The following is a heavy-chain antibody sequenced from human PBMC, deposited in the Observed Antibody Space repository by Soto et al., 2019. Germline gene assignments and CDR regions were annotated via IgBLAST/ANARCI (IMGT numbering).Heavy chain of an antibody. CDR2: ISAHSGNT. CDR1: GYTFTSNG. V-gene: IGHV1-18*01. J-gene: IGHJ4*02. D-gene: IGHD1-1*01. Sequence: QVQLVQSGAEVKKPGASVKVSCKASGYTFTSNGISWVRQAPGQGLGWMGWISAHSGNTNYAQKVQGTVIMTTETSPTTAYLELRSLRSDDTAGYYCARDRNHGLDNWGQGTLVTVSS. CDR3: ARDRNHGLDN.